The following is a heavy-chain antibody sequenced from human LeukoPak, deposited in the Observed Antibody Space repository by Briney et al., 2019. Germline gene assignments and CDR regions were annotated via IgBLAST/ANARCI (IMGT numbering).Heavy chain of an antibody. CDR1: GFSFSSYN. V-gene: IGHV3-21*01. Sequence: GGSLRLSCAASGFSFSSYNMNWVRQTPGEGLEWVSSITSSSTYTFYADSVKGRFTISRDNARNSLYLQMNSLRVEDTAVYYCAKLAKYFYGSETYYFFEHWGQGTPVTASS. J-gene: IGHJ4*02. CDR3: AKLAKYFYGSETYYFFEH. CDR2: ITSSSTYT. D-gene: IGHD3-10*01.